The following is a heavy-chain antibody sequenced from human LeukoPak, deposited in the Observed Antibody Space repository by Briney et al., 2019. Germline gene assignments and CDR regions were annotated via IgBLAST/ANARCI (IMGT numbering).Heavy chain of an antibody. Sequence: SETLSLTCAVYGGSFSGYYWSWIRQPPGKGLEWIGEINHSGSTNYNPSLKSRVTISVDTSKNQFSLRLSSVTAADTAVYYCARFSSGWFGYIDCWGQGTLVTVSS. J-gene: IGHJ4*01. V-gene: IGHV4-34*01. CDR3: ARFSSGWFGYIDC. D-gene: IGHD6-19*01. CDR1: GGSFSGYY. CDR2: INHSGST.